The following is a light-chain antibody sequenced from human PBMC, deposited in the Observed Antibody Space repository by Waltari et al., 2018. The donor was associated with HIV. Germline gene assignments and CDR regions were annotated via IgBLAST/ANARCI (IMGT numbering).Light chain of an antibody. J-gene: IGLJ3*02. CDR1: SGHSSNA. CDR2: VNSDGSH. V-gene: IGLV4-69*01. CDR3: QTWGTGIAV. Sequence: QPVLTQPPSASGSLGASVKLTCTLSSGHSSNAIAWHQQQPEKGPRFLRKVNSDGSHNRGAGIPDRFSGYTYGAERYLTISSLQSEDEADYYCQTWGTGIAVFGGGTKLTVL.